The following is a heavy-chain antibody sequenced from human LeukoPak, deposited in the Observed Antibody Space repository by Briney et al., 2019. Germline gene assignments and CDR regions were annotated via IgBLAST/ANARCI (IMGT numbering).Heavy chain of an antibody. CDR2: ISGRGNYI. J-gene: IGHJ4*02. V-gene: IGHV3-21*01. D-gene: IGHD3-22*01. CDR3: AKDQGFDYYDSSGYYLDY. Sequence: GGSLRLSCAASGFTVSSNYMSCVRQAPGKGLEWVSSISGRGNYIFYADSVKGRFTISRDSAKNSLSLQMDSLRAEDTAVYYCAKDQGFDYYDSSGYYLDYWGQGTLVTVSS. CDR1: GFTVSSNY.